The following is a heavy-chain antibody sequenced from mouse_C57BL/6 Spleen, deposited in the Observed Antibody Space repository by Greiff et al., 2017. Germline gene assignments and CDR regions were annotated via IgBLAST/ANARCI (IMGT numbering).Heavy chain of an antibody. D-gene: IGHD1-1*01. CDR3: ARNYGSSH. J-gene: IGHJ3*01. CDR1: GYTFTSYT. CDR2: LTPSRVYT. Sequence: VQLQQSGAELARPGASVKMSCKASGYTFTSYTMHWVKQRPGQGLEWIGYLTPSRVYTKYNQKFKDKATLTADKSSSTAYMQLSSLTSEDSAVYYCARNYGSSHWGQGTLVTVAA. V-gene: IGHV1-4*01.